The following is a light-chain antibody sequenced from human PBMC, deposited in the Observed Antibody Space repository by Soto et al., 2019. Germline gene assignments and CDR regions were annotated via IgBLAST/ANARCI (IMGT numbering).Light chain of an antibody. CDR1: SSDVGGYIF. CDR3: VAYAGGTYV. Sequence: QSVLTQPPSASASPGQSVTISCTGNSSDVGGYIFVSWYQQHPGKAPKLMIYDVNKRPSGVPDRFSGSKSDNTASLTVSGLQAEDEADYYCVAYAGGTYVFGTGTKVTVL. J-gene: IGLJ1*01. V-gene: IGLV2-8*01. CDR2: DVN.